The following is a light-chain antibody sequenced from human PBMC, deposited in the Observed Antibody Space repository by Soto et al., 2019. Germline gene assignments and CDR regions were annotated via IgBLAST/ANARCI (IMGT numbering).Light chain of an antibody. CDR1: QSVSINY. Sequence: ELVLTQSPGTLSLSPGERGTLSRRASQSVSINYLAWYQQKPGQAPRLLIYGPSTRATGIPDRFSGSGSGTEFTLTISRVEPEDFAVYYCQHYGTSPPYTFGQGTKVDIK. CDR2: GPS. CDR3: QHYGTSPPYT. J-gene: IGKJ2*01. V-gene: IGKV3-20*01.